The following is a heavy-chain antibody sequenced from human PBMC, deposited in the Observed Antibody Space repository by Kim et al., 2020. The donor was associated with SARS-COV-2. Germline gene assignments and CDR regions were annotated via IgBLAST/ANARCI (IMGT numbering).Heavy chain of an antibody. CDR2: FNHSGST. D-gene: IGHD2-2*02. CDR1: GGSFSGYY. CDR3: ARGDCSSTSCYRGGDY. J-gene: IGHJ4*02. Sequence: SETLSLTCAVYGGSFSGYYWSWIRQPPGKGLEWIGEFNHSGSTNYNPSLKSRVTISVDTSKNQFSLKLSSVTAADTAVYYCARGDCSSTSCYRGGDYWGQGTLVTVSS. V-gene: IGHV4-34*01.